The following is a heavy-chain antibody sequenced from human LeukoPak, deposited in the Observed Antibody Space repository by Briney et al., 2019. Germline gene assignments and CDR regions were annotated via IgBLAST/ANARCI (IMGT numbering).Heavy chain of an antibody. CDR2: ISGSGGST. CDR1: GFTFSSYA. V-gene: IGHV3-23*01. J-gene: IGHJ4*02. Sequence: GGSLRLSCAASGFTFSSYAMSWVRQAPGKGLEWVSAISGSGGSTYYADSVKGRFTISRDNSKNTLYLQMNSLRAEDTAVYYCATYDSSGYYPYYFDYWGQGTLVTVSS. D-gene: IGHD3-22*01. CDR3: ATYDSSGYYPYYFDY.